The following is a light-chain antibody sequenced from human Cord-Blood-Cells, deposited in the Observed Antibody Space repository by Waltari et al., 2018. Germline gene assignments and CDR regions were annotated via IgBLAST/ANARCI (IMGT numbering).Light chain of an antibody. CDR3: QSYDSSLSGYV. CDR2: GNS. V-gene: IGLV1-40*01. CDR1: SSNIGAGYD. Sequence: QSVLTQPPSVSGAPGQRVTISCTGSSSNIGAGYDVHWYQQLPGTAPKLIIYGNSNRPYGVPDRCYGSKSGTSASLAITGRQAEDEADYYCQSYDSSLSGYVFGTGTKVTVL. J-gene: IGLJ1*01.